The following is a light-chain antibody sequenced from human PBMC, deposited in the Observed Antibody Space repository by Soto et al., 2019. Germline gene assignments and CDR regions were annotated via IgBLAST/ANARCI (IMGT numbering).Light chain of an antibody. CDR2: DVS. V-gene: IGLV2-14*01. CDR1: SSDVGGYNY. J-gene: IGLJ2*01. Sequence: QSVLTQPASVSGSPGQSITNSCTGTSSDVGGYNYVSWYQQHPGKAPKLMIYDVSNRPSGVSNRFSGSKSGNTASLTISGLQAEDEADYYCSSYTSSSTLVFGGGTKLTVL. CDR3: SSYTSSSTLV.